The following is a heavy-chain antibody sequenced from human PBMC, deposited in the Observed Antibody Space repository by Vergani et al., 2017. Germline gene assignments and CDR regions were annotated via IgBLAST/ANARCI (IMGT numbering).Heavy chain of an antibody. CDR1: GYTFTGYY. CDR3: AKCISSGYFGGWGRLDY. Sequence: QVQLVQSGAEVKKPGASVKVSCKASGYTFTGYYMHWVRQAPGQGLEWMGWINPKSGGTNYAQKFQGRVTMTRDPSISTAYMELSRLRSDDTAVYYCAKCISSGYFGGWGRLDYWGQGTLVTVSS. CDR2: INPKSGGT. D-gene: IGHD3-16*01. J-gene: IGHJ4*02. V-gene: IGHV1-2*02.